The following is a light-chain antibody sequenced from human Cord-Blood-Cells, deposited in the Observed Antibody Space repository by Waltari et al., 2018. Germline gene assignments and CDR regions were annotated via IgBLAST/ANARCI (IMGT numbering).Light chain of an antibody. CDR3: CSYAGSYTYV. CDR1: SSDVGGYNY. Sequence: QSALTQPRSVSGSPGQSVTISCTGTSSDVGGYNYVSWYQQHPGKAPKLMTYDVSKRPSGVPDRFAGSKSGNTASLTISGLQAEDEAEYYCCSYAGSYTYVFGTGTKVTVL. J-gene: IGLJ1*01. V-gene: IGLV2-11*01. CDR2: DVS.